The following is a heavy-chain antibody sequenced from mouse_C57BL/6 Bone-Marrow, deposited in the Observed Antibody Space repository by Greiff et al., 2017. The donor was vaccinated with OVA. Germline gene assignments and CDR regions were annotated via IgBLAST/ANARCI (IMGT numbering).Heavy chain of an antibody. CDR3: ARELGQAY. CDR2: ISDGGSYT. CDR1: GFTFSSYA. J-gene: IGHJ3*01. D-gene: IGHD4-1*01. V-gene: IGHV5-4*01. Sequence: EVMLVESGGGLVKPGGSLKLSCAASGFTFSSYAMSWVRQTPEKRLEWVATISDGGSYTYYPDNVKGRFTISRDNAKNNLYLQMSHLKSEDTAMYYCARELGQAYWGQGTLVTVSA.